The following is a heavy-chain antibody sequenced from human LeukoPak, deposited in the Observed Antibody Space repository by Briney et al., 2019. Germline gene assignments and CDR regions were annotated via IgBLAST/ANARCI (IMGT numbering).Heavy chain of an antibody. J-gene: IGHJ4*02. V-gene: IGHV3-74*01. Sequence: PGGSLRLSCAASGFTFSSYWMHWVRQAPGKGLVWVSRINSDGSSTSYADSVKGRFTISRDNAKNTLYLQMNSLRAEDTAVYYCARVWGSGWRFDYWGQGTLVTVSS. D-gene: IGHD6-19*01. CDR1: GFTFSSYW. CDR3: ARVWGSGWRFDY. CDR2: INSDGSST.